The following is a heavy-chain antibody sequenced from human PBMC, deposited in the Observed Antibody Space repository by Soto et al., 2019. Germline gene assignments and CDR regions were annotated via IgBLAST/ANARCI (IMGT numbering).Heavy chain of an antibody. CDR3: ARGPPTSCSGGSCYSHYFDY. D-gene: IGHD2-15*01. CDR1: GYTLTTYG. CDR2: ISAYNGKN. J-gene: IGHJ4*02. Sequence: QVQLVQSGAEVKKPGASMKVSCKASGYTLTTYGISWVRQAPGQGLEWMGWISAYNGKNNYAQKFQGRVTMTTDTSTSIAYMELRSLTSDDTAVYYCARGPPTSCSGGSCYSHYFDYWGQGTLVTVSS. V-gene: IGHV1-18*01.